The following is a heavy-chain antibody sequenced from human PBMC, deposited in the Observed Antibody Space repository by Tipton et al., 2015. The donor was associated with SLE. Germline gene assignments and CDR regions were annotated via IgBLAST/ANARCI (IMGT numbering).Heavy chain of an antibody. Sequence: SLRLSCAASGFTFSNYWMHWVRQAPGKGLVWVSRINSDGSSTSYADSVKGRFTISRDNAKNTLYLQMNSLRAEDTAVYYCAKDPPDYGMDVWGQGTTVTVSS. J-gene: IGHJ6*02. V-gene: IGHV3-74*01. CDR1: GFTFSNYW. CDR2: INSDGSST. CDR3: AKDPPDYGMDV.